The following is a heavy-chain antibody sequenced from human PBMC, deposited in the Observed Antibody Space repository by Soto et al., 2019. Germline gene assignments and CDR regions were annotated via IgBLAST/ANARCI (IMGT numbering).Heavy chain of an antibody. D-gene: IGHD1-26*01. J-gene: IGHJ6*02. CDR1: GFTFSSYA. CDR3: ARVRGSRSRGGGAMDV. V-gene: IGHV3-30-3*01. Sequence: GGSLRLSCAASGFTFSSYAMHWVRQAPGKGLEWVAVITYDGSNKYYADSVKGRFTISRDNSKNTRYLQMNSLRAEETAVYYCARVRGSRSRGGGAMDVWGQGTTVTVSS. CDR2: ITYDGSNK.